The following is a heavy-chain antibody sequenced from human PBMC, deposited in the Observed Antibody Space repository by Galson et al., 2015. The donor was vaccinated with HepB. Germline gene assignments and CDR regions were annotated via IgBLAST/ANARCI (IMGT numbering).Heavy chain of an antibody. D-gene: IGHD3-22*01. CDR3: ARAVGPKYYYDSSGHYVFDY. J-gene: IGHJ4*02. Sequence: SVKVSCKASGYTLTSYAMNWVRQAPGQGLEWMGWINTNTGNPTYAQGFTGRFVFSLDTSVSTAYLQISSLKAEDTAVYYCARAVGPKYYYDSSGHYVFDYWGQGTLVTVSS. CDR2: INTNTGNP. V-gene: IGHV7-4-1*02. CDR1: GYTLTSYA.